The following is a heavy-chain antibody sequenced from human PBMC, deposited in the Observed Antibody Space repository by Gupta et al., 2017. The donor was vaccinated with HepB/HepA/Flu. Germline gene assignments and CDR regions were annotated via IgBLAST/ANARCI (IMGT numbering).Heavy chain of an antibody. CDR3: ATRPDYRGNFGY. D-gene: IGHD4-23*01. V-gene: IGHV1-69*01. Sequence: IFGTANYAQKFQGRVTITADESTSTAYMELSSLRSEDTAVYYCATRPDYRGNFGYWGQGTLVTVSS. CDR2: IFGTA. J-gene: IGHJ4*02.